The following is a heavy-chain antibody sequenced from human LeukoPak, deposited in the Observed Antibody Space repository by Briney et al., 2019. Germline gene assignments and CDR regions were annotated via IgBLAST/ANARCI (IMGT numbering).Heavy chain of an antibody. CDR3: AGAATTGTVDY. D-gene: IGHD1-1*01. CDR2: IKQHGSQK. CDR1: GFTFSNYC. V-gene: IGHV3-7*01. Sequence: GGSLRLSCAVSGFTFSNYCMSWVRRAPGKGLEWVAHIKQHGSQKYYAHSMTGRFTISRDNTKNSLYLEMNRLRAEDTAVYYCAGAATTGTVDYWGQGTLVTVSS. J-gene: IGHJ4*02.